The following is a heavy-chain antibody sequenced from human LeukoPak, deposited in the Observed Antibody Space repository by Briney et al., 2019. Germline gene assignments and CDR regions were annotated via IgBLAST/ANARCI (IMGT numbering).Heavy chain of an antibody. CDR3: ARNPTGGYYYFDY. D-gene: IGHD2-8*02. CDR2: MYHSGST. CDR1: GYSIGSAYY. J-gene: IGHJ4*02. V-gene: IGHV4-38-2*02. Sequence: SETLSLTCTVSGYSIGSAYYWAWLRQPPGKVLHWIESMYHSGSTYYNPSLKSRVTKSVDTSKNQFSLKLSSVTAADTAVYYCARNPTGGYYYFDYWGQGILVTVSS.